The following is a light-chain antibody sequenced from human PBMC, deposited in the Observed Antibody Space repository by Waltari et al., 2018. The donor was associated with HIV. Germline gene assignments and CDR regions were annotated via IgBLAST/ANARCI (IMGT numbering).Light chain of an antibody. J-gene: IGLJ1*01. CDR1: SSNIGAGYA. V-gene: IGLV1-40*01. CDR2: GNS. Sequence: SVLTQPPSVSGAPGPRVTISCTGSSSNIGAGYAVHWYQQLPGTAPKLLIYGNSNRHSGVPDRFSGSKSGTSASLAITGLQAEDEADYYCQSYDSSLSGPRVFGTGTKVTVL. CDR3: QSYDSSLSGPRV.